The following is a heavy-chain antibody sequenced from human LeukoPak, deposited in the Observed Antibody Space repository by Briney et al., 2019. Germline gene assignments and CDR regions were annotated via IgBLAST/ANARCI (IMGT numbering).Heavy chain of an antibody. CDR1: GGSISSSNW. CDR2: IYHSGST. V-gene: IGHV4-4*02. D-gene: IGHD6-6*01. CDR3: ATSPGLGYSSSLTGVDY. Sequence: PSETLSLTCAVSGGSISSSNWWSWVRQPPGKGLEWIGEIYHSGSTNYNPSLKSRVTISVDKSKNQFSLKLSSVTAEDTAVYYCATSPGLGYSSSLTGVDYWGQGTLVTVSS. J-gene: IGHJ4*02.